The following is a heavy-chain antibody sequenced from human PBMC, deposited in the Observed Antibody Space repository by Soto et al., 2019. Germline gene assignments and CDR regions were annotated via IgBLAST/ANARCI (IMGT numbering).Heavy chain of an antibody. Sequence: GGSLRLSCAASGFTFSSYNMNWVRQAPGKGLEWVSYISSSSSTIYYADSVKGRFTISRDKAKNSLYLQMNSLRDEDTAVYYCDRETEVSMVPGVNGMDVCGQGTTVTGSS. D-gene: IGHD3-10*01. V-gene: IGHV3-48*02. CDR2: ISSSSSTI. CDR3: DRETEVSMVPGVNGMDV. J-gene: IGHJ6*02. CDR1: GFTFSSYN.